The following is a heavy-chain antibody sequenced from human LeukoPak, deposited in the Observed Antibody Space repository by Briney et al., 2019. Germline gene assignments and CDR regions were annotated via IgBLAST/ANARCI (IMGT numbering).Heavy chain of an antibody. J-gene: IGHJ4*02. D-gene: IGHD2-15*01. CDR1: GFTLNAYS. Sequence: PGGSLRLSCAASGFTLNAYSMIWVRQAPGKGLEWVSSISTGGDYIHYADSVKGRFTISRDNAKNSLYLQMNSLRDDDTAVYYCASNSGGSASYWGQGTLVTVSS. V-gene: IGHV3-21*01. CDR2: ISTGGDYI. CDR3: ASNSGGSASY.